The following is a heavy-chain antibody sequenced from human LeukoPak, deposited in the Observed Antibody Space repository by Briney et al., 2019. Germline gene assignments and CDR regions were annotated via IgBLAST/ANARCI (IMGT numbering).Heavy chain of an antibody. D-gene: IGHD5-24*01. V-gene: IGHV3-53*01. J-gene: IGHJ4*02. CDR1: GFTVSSNY. CDR3: ARAGDGYNDNFDY. Sequence: GGSLRLSCAASGFTVSSNYMSWVRQAPGKGLEWVSVIYSGGSTYYADSVKGRFTISRDNPKNTLYLQMNSLRAEDTAVYYCARAGDGYNDNFDYWGQGTLVTVSS. CDR2: IYSGGST.